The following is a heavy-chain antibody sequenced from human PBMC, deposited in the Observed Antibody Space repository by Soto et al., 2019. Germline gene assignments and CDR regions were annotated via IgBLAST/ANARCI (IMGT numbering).Heavy chain of an antibody. CDR2: MNPNSGNT. Sequence: QVQLVQSGAEVKKPGASVKVSCKASGYTFSDYDINWVRQATGQGLEWLGWMNPNSGNTGYVEKFQGRVTMIRKTHASTAYMELSSLRSEDMAVYYCARDMSTTVLGHDGFDMWGQGTMVTVSS. D-gene: IGHD2-8*02. CDR1: GYTFSDYD. CDR3: ARDMSTTVLGHDGFDM. J-gene: IGHJ3*02. V-gene: IGHV1-8*01.